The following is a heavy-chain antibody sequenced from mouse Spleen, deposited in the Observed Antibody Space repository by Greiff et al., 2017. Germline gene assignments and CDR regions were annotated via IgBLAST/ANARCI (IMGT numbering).Heavy chain of an antibody. V-gene: IGHV3-6*01. CDR1: GYSITSGYY. CDR2: ISYDGSN. J-gene: IGHJ2*01. CDR3: ARTLHGYCDY. D-gene: IGHD1-1*02. Sequence: EVKLVESGPGLVKPSQALSLTCSVTGYSITSGYYWNWIRQFPGNKLEWMGYISYDGSNNYNPSLKNRISITRDTSKNQFFLKLNSVTTEDTATYYCARTLHGYCDYWGQGTTLTVSS.